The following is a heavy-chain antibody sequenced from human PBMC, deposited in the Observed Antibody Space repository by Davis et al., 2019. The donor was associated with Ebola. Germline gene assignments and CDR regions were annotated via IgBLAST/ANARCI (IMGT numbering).Heavy chain of an antibody. D-gene: IGHD4-17*01. V-gene: IGHV4-59*12. CDR2: IYYSGST. Sequence: SETLSLTCTVSGGSISSYYWSWIRQPPGKGLEWIGYIYYSGSTNYNPSLKSRVTISVDTSKNQFSLKLSSVTAADTAVYYCAREKGGDSRALVYYYYGMDVWGKGTTVTVSS. J-gene: IGHJ6*04. CDR1: GGSISSYY. CDR3: AREKGGDSRALVYYYYGMDV.